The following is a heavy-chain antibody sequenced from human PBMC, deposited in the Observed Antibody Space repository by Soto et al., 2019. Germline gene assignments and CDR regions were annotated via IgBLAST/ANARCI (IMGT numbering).Heavy chain of an antibody. CDR3: ARMYYYDSSGHKYGMDV. CDR1: GYSFTSYW. CDR2: IYPGDSDT. Sequence: GESLKISCKGSGYSFTSYWIGWVRQMPGKGLEWMGIIYPGDSDTRYSPSFQGQVTISADKSISTAYLQWSSLKASDTAMYYCARMYYYDSSGHKYGMDVWGQGTTVTVS. J-gene: IGHJ6*02. V-gene: IGHV5-51*01. D-gene: IGHD3-22*01.